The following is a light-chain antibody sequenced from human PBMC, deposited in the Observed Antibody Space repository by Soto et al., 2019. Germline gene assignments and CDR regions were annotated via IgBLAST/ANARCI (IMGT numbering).Light chain of an antibody. J-gene: IGKJ1*01. V-gene: IGKV1-39*01. CDR2: AAS. CDR1: QPIANY. CDR3: QQSAKIPRT. Sequence: DIQMTQSPSSLSASVGDRVTIACRASQPIANYVSWYQQKPGKPPKSLIYAASTLQSGVSPRFSGSGSGTEFTLTITSLRHEDSAVYYCQQSAKIPRTFGQGTKVDIK.